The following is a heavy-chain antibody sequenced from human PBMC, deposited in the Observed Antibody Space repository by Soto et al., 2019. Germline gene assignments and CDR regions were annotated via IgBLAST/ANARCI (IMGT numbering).Heavy chain of an antibody. CDR1: GGSISSYY. D-gene: IGHD1-1*01. Sequence: SETLSLTCTVSGGSISSYYWSWIRQPPGKGLEWIGYIYYSGSTNYNPSLKSRVTISVDTSKNQFSLKLSSVTAADTAVYYCAIGTTGTTFGAFDIWGQGTMVTVSS. CDR3: AIGTTGTTFGAFDI. CDR2: IYYSGST. J-gene: IGHJ3*02. V-gene: IGHV4-59*01.